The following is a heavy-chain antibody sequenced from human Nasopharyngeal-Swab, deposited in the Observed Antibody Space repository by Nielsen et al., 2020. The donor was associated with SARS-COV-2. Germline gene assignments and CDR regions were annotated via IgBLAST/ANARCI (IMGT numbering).Heavy chain of an antibody. J-gene: IGHJ6*02. Sequence: SVKVSCKASGGTFSSYAISWVRQAPGQGLEWMGGIIPIFGTANYAQKFQGRVTITADESTSTAYMELSSLRSEDTAVYYCARGDLYCTGGVCYGDYYYGMDVWGQGTTVTVSS. D-gene: IGHD2-8*02. CDR3: ARGDLYCTGGVCYGDYYYGMDV. V-gene: IGHV1-69*13. CDR2: IIPIFGTA. CDR1: GGTFSSYA.